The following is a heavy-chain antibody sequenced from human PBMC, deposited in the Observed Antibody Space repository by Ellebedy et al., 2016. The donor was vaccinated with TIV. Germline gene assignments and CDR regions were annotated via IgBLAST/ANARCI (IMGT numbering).Heavy chain of an antibody. J-gene: IGHJ4*02. CDR3: SAAYGRVTPAY. Sequence: MPSETLSLTCTVSGGSASSANYYWTWFRQPPGKGLEWIGYIYSSGRIDYKHSLKSRMAISVDTSRNQISLKLSSVTAADTAVYYCSAAYGRVTPAYWGQGTLVTVSS. D-gene: IGHD4-17*01. CDR2: IYSSGRI. CDR1: GGSASSANYY. V-gene: IGHV4-61*01.